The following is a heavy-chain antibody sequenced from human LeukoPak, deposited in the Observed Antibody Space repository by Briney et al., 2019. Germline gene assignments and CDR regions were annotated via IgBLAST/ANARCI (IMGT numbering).Heavy chain of an antibody. V-gene: IGHV4-39*01. D-gene: IGHD6-13*01. CDR3: ARRGYSSSWY. J-gene: IGHJ4*02. Sequence: PSETLSLTCTVSGGSISSSSYYWGWIRQPPGKGLEWIGSIYYSGSTYYNPSLKSRVTISVDTSKNQFSLKLSSVTAADTAVYYCARRGYSSSWYWGQGTLVTVPS. CDR1: GGSISSSSYY. CDR2: IYYSGST.